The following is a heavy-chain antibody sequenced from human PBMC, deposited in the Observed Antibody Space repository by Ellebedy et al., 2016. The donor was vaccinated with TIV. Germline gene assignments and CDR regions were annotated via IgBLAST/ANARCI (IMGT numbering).Heavy chain of an antibody. D-gene: IGHD1-7*01. CDR2: IHPNDSYT. V-gene: IGHV5-10-1*01. CDR3: AKGTSP. CDR1: GNSFSSYW. Sequence: PGGSLRLSCKDFGNSFSSYWISWVRQMTGKGLEWMGRIHPNDSYTNYNPSFQGHVTISAAKSISTAYLQWNSLKASDTARYYCAKGTSPWGQGTLVTVSS. J-gene: IGHJ5*02.